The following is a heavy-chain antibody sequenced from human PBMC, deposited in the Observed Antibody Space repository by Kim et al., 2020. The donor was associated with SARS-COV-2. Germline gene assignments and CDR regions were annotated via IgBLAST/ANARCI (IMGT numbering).Heavy chain of an antibody. CDR2: ISGSGGST. CDR3: AKGMAPIAAAGTSWFDP. V-gene: IGHV3-23*01. Sequence: GGSLRLSCAASGFTFSTYAMSWVRQAPGKGLEWVSAISGSGGSTYYADSVKGRFTISRDISKNTPYLQMYSLRAEDTAVYYCAKGMAPIAAAGTSWFDPWGQGTPVTVSS. D-gene: IGHD6-13*01. CDR1: GFTFSTYA. J-gene: IGHJ5*02.